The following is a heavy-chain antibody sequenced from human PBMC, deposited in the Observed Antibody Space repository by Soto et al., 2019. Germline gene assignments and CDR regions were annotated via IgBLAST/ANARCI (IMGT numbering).Heavy chain of an antibody. V-gene: IGHV4-31*03. CDR3: ARRYGGAFDI. J-gene: IGHJ3*02. Sequence: SETLSLTCNVSGGSISSGGYYWSWIRQHPGKGLEWIGYIYYSGSAYYNPSLKSRVTITVDTSKNQFSLKLSSVTAADTAVYYCARRYGGAFDIWGQGTMVT. D-gene: IGHD1-20*01. CDR2: IYYSGSA. CDR1: GGSISSGGYY.